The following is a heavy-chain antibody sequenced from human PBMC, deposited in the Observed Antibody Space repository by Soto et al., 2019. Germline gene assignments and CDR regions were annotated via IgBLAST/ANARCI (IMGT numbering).Heavy chain of an antibody. D-gene: IGHD3-10*01. CDR2: IYYSGST. CDR3: ARHRRRGFDY. V-gene: IGHV4-39*01. J-gene: IGHJ4*02. CDR1: GGSISSSIYY. Sequence: SDPLSLTGTVPGGSISSSIYYCGSIRQPPGKGLEWIGSIYYSGSTYYNPSLKSRVTISGDTSKNQFSLKLSSVTAADTAVYYCARHRRRGFDYWGKGTLVTVSS.